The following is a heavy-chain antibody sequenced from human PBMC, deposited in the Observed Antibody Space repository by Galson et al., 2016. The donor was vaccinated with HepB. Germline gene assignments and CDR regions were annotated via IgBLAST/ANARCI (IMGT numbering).Heavy chain of an antibody. CDR3: ASMYYDYVWGSYGMDV. Sequence: SETLSLTCAVYGGSFSGYYWSWIRQPPGKGLEWIGEINHSGSTNYNPSLKSRVTISVDTSKNQFSLKLSSVTAADTAVYYCASMYYDYVWGSYGMDVWGQGTTVTVSS. J-gene: IGHJ6*02. CDR1: GGSFSGYY. CDR2: INHSGST. V-gene: IGHV4-34*01. D-gene: IGHD3-16*01.